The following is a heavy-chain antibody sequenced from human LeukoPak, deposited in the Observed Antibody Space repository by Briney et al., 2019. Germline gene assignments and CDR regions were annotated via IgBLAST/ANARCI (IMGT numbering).Heavy chain of an antibody. D-gene: IGHD1-26*01. CDR2: ISAKNGNT. J-gene: IGHJ4*02. V-gene: IGHV1-18*04. CDR3: AKLGVSGYFDH. CDR1: GYTFTTYG. Sequence: ASVKVSCKASGYTFTTYGITWVRQAPGQGLEWMGWISAKNGNTNYAQKFQGRVTMTTDTSTSTAYMELRGLRSDDAAVYYCAKLGVSGYFDHWGQGSLVTVSS.